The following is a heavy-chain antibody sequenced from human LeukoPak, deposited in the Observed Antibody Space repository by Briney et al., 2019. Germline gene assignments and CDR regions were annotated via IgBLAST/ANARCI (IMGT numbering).Heavy chain of an antibody. V-gene: IGHV1-2*02. CDR1: GYTFTSYG. CDR3: ARDFSGYDEYAY. D-gene: IGHD5-12*01. J-gene: IGHJ4*02. CDR2: INPKSGGT. Sequence: ASVKVSCKASGYTFTSYGISWVRQAPGQGLEWMGWINPKSGGTHFVLEFQGRVTMTRDTSISTVYMELSRLTSDDTAIYYCARDFSGYDEYAYWGQGTLVTVSS.